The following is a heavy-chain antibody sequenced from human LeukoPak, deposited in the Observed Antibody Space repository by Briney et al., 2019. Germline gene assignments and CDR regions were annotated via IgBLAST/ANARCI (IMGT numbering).Heavy chain of an antibody. D-gene: IGHD3-3*01. CDR3: ARDLGVAMTSVNSWFDP. CDR2: ISDSSITI. CDR1: GFTLRSYS. Sequence: GGSLRLSCEASGFTLRSYSMNWVRQAPGKGLEWVSYISDSSITIYYADSVKGRFTISRDNAKNSLYLQMNSLRAEDTAVYYCARDLGVAMTSVNSWFDPWGQGTLVTVSS. J-gene: IGHJ5*02. V-gene: IGHV3-48*01.